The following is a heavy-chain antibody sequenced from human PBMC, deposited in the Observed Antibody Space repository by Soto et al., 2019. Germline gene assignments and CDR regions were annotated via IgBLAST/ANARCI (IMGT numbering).Heavy chain of an antibody. CDR1: GGSVSSGSYY. Sequence: SETLSLTCTVSGGSVSSGSYYWSWIRQPPGKGLEWIGYIYYSGSTNYNPSLKSRVTISVDTSKNQFSLKLSSVTAADTAVYYCARGTHTYYDFWSASGHPYWFDPWGQGTLVTVSS. D-gene: IGHD3-3*01. V-gene: IGHV4-61*01. CDR2: IYYSGST. J-gene: IGHJ5*02. CDR3: ARGTHTYYDFWSASGHPYWFDP.